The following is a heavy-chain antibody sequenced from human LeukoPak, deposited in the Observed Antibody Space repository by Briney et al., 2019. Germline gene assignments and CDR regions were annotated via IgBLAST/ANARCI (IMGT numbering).Heavy chain of an antibody. V-gene: IGHV4-39*01. CDR1: GGSISSSSYY. CDR3: AGVVVADTLLNWFDR. CDR2: IYYSGST. D-gene: IGHD2-15*01. J-gene: IGHJ5*02. Sequence: PSETLSLTCTVSGGSISSSSYYWGWLRQPPGKGLEWFGSIYYSGSTYYNPSLKSRVTISVDTSKTPFSLKLSSVTAADTAVYYCAGVVVADTLLNWFDRWGQGTLVTVSS.